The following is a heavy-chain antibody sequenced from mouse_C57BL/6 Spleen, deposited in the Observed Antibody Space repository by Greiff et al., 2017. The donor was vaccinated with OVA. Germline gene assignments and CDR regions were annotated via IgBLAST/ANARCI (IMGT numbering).Heavy chain of an antibody. Sequence: EVKLQQSGPVLVKPGASVKMSCKASGYTFTDYYMNWVKQSHGKSLEWIGVINPYNGGTSYNQKFKGKATLTVDKSSSTAYMELNSLTSEDSAVYDCARRGPTIVTFDYWGQGTTLTVSS. CDR3: ARRGPTIVTFDY. CDR2: INPYNGGT. D-gene: IGHD2-5*01. CDR1: GYTFTDYY. V-gene: IGHV1-19*01. J-gene: IGHJ2*01.